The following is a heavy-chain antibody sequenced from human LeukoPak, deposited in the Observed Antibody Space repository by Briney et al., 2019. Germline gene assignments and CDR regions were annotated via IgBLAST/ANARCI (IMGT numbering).Heavy chain of an antibody. CDR1: GFTFSSYA. V-gene: IGHV3-30*04. Sequence: WGSLRLSCAASGFTFSSYAMSWVRQAPGKGLEWVTIISYDGNNKYYADSVKGRFTISRDNSKNTLYLQMNSLRAEDTAVYYCARGLATYDSSGYTAFDIWAQGTMVTVSS. J-gene: IGHJ3*02. CDR2: ISYDGNNK. D-gene: IGHD3-22*01. CDR3: ARGLATYDSSGYTAFDI.